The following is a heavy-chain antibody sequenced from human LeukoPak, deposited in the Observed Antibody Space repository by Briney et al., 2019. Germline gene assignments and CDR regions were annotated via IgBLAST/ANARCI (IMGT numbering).Heavy chain of an antibody. CDR1: GFTFSSYW. Sequence: GGSLRLSCAASGFTFSSYWMSWVRQAPGKGLEWVANIKQDGSEKYHVDSVKGRFTISRDNAKNSLYLQMNSLRAEDTAVYYCARGVPSDYDFWSGYSTFDYWGQGTLVTVSS. J-gene: IGHJ4*02. D-gene: IGHD3-3*01. CDR3: ARGVPSDYDFWSGYSTFDY. CDR2: IKQDGSEK. V-gene: IGHV3-7*01.